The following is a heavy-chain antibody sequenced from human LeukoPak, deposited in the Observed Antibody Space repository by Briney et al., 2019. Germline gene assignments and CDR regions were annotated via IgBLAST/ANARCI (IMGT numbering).Heavy chain of an antibody. J-gene: IGHJ4*02. D-gene: IGHD3-22*01. CDR1: GFTFSGSA. Sequence: GGSLRLSCAASGFTFSGSAMHWVRQASGKGLEWVGRIRSKANSYATAYAASVKGRFTISRDDSKNTAYLQMNSLKTEDTAVYYCTHKYYDSSGYYLGIEYWGQGTLVTVSS. CDR3: THKYYDSSGYYLGIEY. CDR2: IRSKANSYAT. V-gene: IGHV3-73*01.